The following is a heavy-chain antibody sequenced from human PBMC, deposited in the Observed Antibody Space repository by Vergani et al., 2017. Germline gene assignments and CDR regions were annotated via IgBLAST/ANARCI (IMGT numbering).Heavy chain of an antibody. CDR3: AKDFIGNDTYDRCDY. Sequence: QVQLVQSGAEVKKPGASVKVSCKASGYNFSTYGISWVRQAPGQGLEWMGWISAYNGNTNYPEKFQGRLTMTTDTSTSTAYMELRSLRSDDTAVYYCAKDFIGNDTYDRCDYWGPGTRVTVSS. V-gene: IGHV1-18*01. CDR1: GYNFSTYG. CDR2: ISAYNGNT. J-gene: IGHJ4*02. D-gene: IGHD3-16*01.